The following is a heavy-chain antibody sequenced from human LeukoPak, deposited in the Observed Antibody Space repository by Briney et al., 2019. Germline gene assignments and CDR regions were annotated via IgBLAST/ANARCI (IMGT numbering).Heavy chain of an antibody. CDR2: INWNGGST. CDR3: AKTKESRSFPPDY. CDR1: GFTFDDYG. D-gene: IGHD3-10*01. J-gene: IGHJ4*02. V-gene: IGHV3-20*04. Sequence: GGSLRLSCAASGFTFDDYGMSWVRQAPGKGLEWVSGINWNGGSTGYADSVKGRFTISRNNAKNSLYLQMNSLKSEDTALYYCAKTKESRSFPPDYWGQGTLVTVSS.